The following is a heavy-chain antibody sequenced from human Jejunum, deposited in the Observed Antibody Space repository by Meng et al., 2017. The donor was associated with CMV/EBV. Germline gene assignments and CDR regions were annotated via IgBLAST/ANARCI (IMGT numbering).Heavy chain of an antibody. D-gene: IGHD4-11*01. CDR2: ISTYNGHA. CDR1: GNTFTDYS. J-gene: IGHJ4*02. CDR3: ARDLDDYSNFMNY. Sequence: LLKLELKLNNPCAQFNTTSMTSGNTFTDYSLNWVRQAPGQGIEWMGWISTYNGHANYAQKFQGRVTMTTDTSSSTTYMELRSLKSDDTAIYYCARDLDDYSNFMNYWGQGTLVTVSS. V-gene: IGHV1-18*04.